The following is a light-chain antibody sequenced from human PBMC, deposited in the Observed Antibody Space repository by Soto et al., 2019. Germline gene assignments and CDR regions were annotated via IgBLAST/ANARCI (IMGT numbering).Light chain of an antibody. Sequence: EIVMTQSPATLSVSPGERATLSCRASQSVYSNLAWYQQKPGQAPGLLIYAASTRATGIPARFSGSGSGTEFTLTISSLQSEDFAVYYCQQYNSWPLTSGGGTKVEIK. CDR3: QQYNSWPLT. CDR1: QSVYSN. CDR2: AAS. J-gene: IGKJ4*01. V-gene: IGKV3-15*01.